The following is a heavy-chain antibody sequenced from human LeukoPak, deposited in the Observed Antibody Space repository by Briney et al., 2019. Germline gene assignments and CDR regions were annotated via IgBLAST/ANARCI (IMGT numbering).Heavy chain of an antibody. CDR3: ARHRGSSQGDFDY. V-gene: IGHV4-39*01. J-gene: IGHJ4*02. CDR1: GGSISSSSYY. Sequence: SETPSLTCTVSGGSISSSSYYWGWIRQPPGKGLEWIGSIYYSGSTYYNPSLKSRVTISVDTSKNQFSLKLSSVTAADTAVYYCARHRGSSQGDFDYWGQGTLVTVSS. CDR2: IYYSGST. D-gene: IGHD6-6*01.